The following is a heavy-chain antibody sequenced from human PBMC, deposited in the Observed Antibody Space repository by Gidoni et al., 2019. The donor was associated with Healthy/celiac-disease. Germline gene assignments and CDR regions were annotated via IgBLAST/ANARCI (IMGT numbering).Heavy chain of an antibody. CDR3: TTGALSGSYYYYYGMDV. J-gene: IGHJ6*02. CDR2: IKSKTDGGTT. V-gene: IGHV3-15*01. Sequence: EVQLVESGGGLVKPGGSLRLSCAASGFTFSNAWMSWVRQAPGKGLEWVGRIKSKTDGGTTDYAAPVKGRFTISRDDSKNTLYLQMNSLKTEDTAVYYCTTGALSGSYYYYYGMDVWGQGTTVTVSS. CDR1: GFTFSNAW. D-gene: IGHD1-26*01.